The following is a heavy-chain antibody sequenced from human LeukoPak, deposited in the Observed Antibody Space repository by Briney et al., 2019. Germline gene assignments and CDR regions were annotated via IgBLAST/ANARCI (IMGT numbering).Heavy chain of an antibody. Sequence: GASVKVSCKASGYTFTGYYMHWVRQAPGQGLEWMGWINPNSGGTNYAQKFQGRVTMTRDTSISTAYMELSRLRSDDTAVYYCARVGVYRAYYYYMDVWGKGTTVTVSS. CDR1: GYTFTGYY. CDR2: INPNSGGT. V-gene: IGHV1-2*02. J-gene: IGHJ6*03. D-gene: IGHD3-10*01. CDR3: ARVGVYRAYYYYMDV.